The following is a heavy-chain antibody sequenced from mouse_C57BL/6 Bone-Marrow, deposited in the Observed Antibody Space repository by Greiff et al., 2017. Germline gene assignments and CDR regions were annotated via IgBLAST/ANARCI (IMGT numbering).Heavy chain of an antibody. V-gene: IGHV1-15*01. CDR3: TRSGYYGSPWFAY. CDR1: GYTFTDYE. D-gene: IGHD1-1*01. J-gene: IGHJ3*01. CDR2: IDPETGGT. Sequence: QVQLQQSGAELVRPGASVTLSCKASGYTFTDYEMHWVKQTPVHGLEWIGAIDPETGGTAYNQKFKGKAILTADKSSSTAYMELRSLTSEDSAVYYCTRSGYYGSPWFAYWGQGTLVTVAA.